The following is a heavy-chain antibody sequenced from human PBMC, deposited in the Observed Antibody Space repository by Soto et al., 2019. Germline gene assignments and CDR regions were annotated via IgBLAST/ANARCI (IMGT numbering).Heavy chain of an antibody. CDR3: ARELSLDSSGYCSGGSCYWGY. CDR2: IIPIFGTA. CDR1: GGTFSSYA. D-gene: IGHD2-15*01. Sequence: QVQLVQSGAEVKKPGSSVKVSCKASGGTFSSYAISWVRQAPGQGLEWMGGIIPIFGTANYAQKFQGRVTITADESTSTAYMELSSLRSEETAVYYCARELSLDSSGYCSGGSCYWGYWGQGTLVTVSS. V-gene: IGHV1-69*01. J-gene: IGHJ4*02.